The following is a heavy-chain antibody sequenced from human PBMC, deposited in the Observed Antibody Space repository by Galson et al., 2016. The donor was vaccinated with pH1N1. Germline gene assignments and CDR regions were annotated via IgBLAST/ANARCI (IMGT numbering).Heavy chain of an antibody. CDR1: GFVFSDFY. CDR2: IRSDGFVT. CDR3: ATDRAHPCDFYFDH. V-gene: IGHV3-11*04. J-gene: IGHJ4*02. Sequence: SLRLSCAASGFVFSDFYMSWVRQTPGKGLEWIANIRSDGFVTNYADSVKGRFTISRDNGQNLTFLQMHNLRVEDAALYYCATDRAHPCDFYFDHWGQGTLVTVSS.